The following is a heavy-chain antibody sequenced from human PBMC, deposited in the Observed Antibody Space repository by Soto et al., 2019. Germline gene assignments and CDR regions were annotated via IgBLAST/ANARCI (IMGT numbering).Heavy chain of an antibody. CDR3: ARPEAAAGTGYYYYGMDV. Sequence: PGESLKISCKGSGYSFTSYWISWVRQMPGKGLEWMGRIDPSDSYTNYSPSFQGHVTISADKSISTAYLQWSSLKASDTAMYYCARPEAAAGTGYYYYGMDVWGQGTTVTVS. V-gene: IGHV5-10-1*01. J-gene: IGHJ6*02. CDR2: IDPSDSYT. D-gene: IGHD6-13*01. CDR1: GYSFTSYW.